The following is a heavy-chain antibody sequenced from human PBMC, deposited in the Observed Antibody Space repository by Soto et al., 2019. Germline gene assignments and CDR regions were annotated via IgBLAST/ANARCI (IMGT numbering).Heavy chain of an antibody. D-gene: IGHD5-18*01. CDR2: IYYSGNT. CDR3: ARDRLMATAGTARHYFGLDV. V-gene: IGHV4-31*03. Sequence: SETLSLTCTVSGGSIRSGGYYWSWVRQNPRRGLEWIGDIYYSGNTYYNPSLKSRLTISVDASKNQFSLNLSSVTAADTAVYYCARDRLMATAGTARHYFGLDVWGQGTTVTVSS. CDR1: GGSIRSGGYY. J-gene: IGHJ6*02.